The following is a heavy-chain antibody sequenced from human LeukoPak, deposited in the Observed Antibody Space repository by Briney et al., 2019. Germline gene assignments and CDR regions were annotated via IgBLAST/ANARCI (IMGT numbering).Heavy chain of an antibody. CDR3: ARTIAQYSNSWLYFYCGLDV. Sequence: PGGSLRLSCTASGFTFGSYAMSWVRQAPGKGLEWVSSISSGSEATYYADSVKGRFTISRDNSKSTLNLQLNSLRAEDTAVYYCARTIAQYSNSWLYFYCGLDVWGQGTTVTVS. CDR2: ISSGSEAT. V-gene: IGHV3-23*01. CDR1: GFTFGSYA. J-gene: IGHJ6*02. D-gene: IGHD6-13*01.